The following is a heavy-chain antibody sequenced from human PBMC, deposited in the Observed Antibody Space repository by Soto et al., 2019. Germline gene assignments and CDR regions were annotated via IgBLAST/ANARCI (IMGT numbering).Heavy chain of an antibody. CDR3: ARPSTDGADPDVTVDAFDL. V-gene: IGHV3-48*03. CDR1: GFTFSNYD. Sequence: EVRLVESGGGLIQPGGSLRLSCAVSGFTFSNYDMIWVRQAPGKGLEWVAFISRSGRAINSADSVKGRFTISRDNAKNSLFLQLNSLGAEDTAVYYCARPSTDGADPDVTVDAFDLWGQGTMVTVSS. CDR2: ISRSGRAI. J-gene: IGHJ3*01. D-gene: IGHD4-17*01.